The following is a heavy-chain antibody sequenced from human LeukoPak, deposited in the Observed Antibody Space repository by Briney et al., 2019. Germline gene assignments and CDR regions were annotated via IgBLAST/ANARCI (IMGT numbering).Heavy chain of an antibody. J-gene: IGHJ4*02. D-gene: IGHD6-13*01. CDR2: TKQDGSQI. CDR3: ARIGYSSSSFDY. V-gene: IGHV3-7*01. Sequence: GGSLRLSCAASGFTYSVYWMSWVRQAPGKGLEWVANTKQDGSQIYYVDSMRGRFTISRDNGKNSLYPQMNSLRAEDTAVYHCARIGYSSSSFDYWGQGTLVTVSS. CDR1: GFTYSVYW.